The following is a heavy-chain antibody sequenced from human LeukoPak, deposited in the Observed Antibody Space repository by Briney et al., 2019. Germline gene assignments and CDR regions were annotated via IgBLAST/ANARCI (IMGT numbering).Heavy chain of an antibody. CDR1: GGSISSSSYY. J-gene: IGHJ4*02. CDR2: IYYSGST. CDR3: AREDTPMITPFDY. D-gene: IGHD5-18*01. V-gene: IGHV4-39*07. Sequence: SVTLSLTCTVSGGSISSSSYYWGWIRQPPGKGLEWIGSIYYSGSTYYNPSLKSRVTISVDTSKNQFSLKLSSVTAADTAVYYCAREDTPMITPFDYWGQGTLVTVSS.